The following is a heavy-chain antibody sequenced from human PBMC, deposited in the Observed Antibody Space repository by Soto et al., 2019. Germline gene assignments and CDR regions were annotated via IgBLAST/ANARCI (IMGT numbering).Heavy chain of an antibody. CDR3: AREGADGPNTENDYYYYGMDV. CDR2: IIPIFGTA. V-gene: IGHV1-69*01. J-gene: IGHJ6*02. Sequence: QVQLVQSGAEVKKPGSSVKVSCKASGGTFSSYAISWVRQAPGQGLEWMGGIIPIFGTANYAQKFQGRVTITADESTSTAYMELSSLRSEDTAVYYCAREGADGPNTENDYYYYGMDVWGQGTTVTVSS. CDR1: GGTFSSYA.